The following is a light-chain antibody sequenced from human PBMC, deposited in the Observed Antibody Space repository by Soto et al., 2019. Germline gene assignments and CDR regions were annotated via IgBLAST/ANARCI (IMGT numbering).Light chain of an antibody. Sequence: LVCTQSPSTLSLSPGAIATPSCRASQSITNYLAWYQQKPGQAPRLLIYDASNRATGIPARFSGSGSGTDFTLTISSLEPEDFAVYYCQQYNNWPITFGQGTRLEIK. CDR2: DAS. CDR3: QQYNNWPIT. J-gene: IGKJ5*01. V-gene: IGKV3-11*01. CDR1: QSITNY.